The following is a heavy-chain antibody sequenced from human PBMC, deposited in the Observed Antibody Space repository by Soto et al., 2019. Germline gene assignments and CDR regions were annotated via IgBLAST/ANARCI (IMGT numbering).Heavy chain of an antibody. CDR1: GGSFSGYY. V-gene: IGHV4-34*01. Sequence: SETLSRTCAVYGGSFSGYYWSWIRQPPGKGLEWIGEINHSGSTNYNPSLKSRVTISVDTSKNQFSLKLSSVTAADTAVYYCARVFIAVAGMDYFDYWGQGTLVTVS. J-gene: IGHJ4*02. CDR3: ARVFIAVAGMDYFDY. D-gene: IGHD6-19*01. CDR2: INHSGST.